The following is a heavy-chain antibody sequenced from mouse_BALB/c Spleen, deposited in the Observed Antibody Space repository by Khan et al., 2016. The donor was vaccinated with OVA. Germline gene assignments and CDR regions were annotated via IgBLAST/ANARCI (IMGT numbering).Heavy chain of an antibody. CDR1: GYTFINYW. CDR3: ARRGLRWDFDY. D-gene: IGHD1-1*01. CDR2: INPSTGYT. J-gene: IGHJ2*01. Sequence: VQLQESGAELAKPGASVKMSCKASGYTFINYWILWVKQRPGQGLEWIGYINPSTGYTEYNQNFKDKATLTADKSSSTAYMQLSSLTSEDSAVYYCARRGLRWDFDYWGQGTILTVSS. V-gene: IGHV1-7*01.